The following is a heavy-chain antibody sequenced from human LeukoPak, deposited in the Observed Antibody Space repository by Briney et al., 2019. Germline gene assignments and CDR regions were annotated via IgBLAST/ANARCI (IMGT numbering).Heavy chain of an antibody. Sequence: SETLSLTCTVSGGSISGYYWNWIRQPPGKGLEWIGYLYYSGTTNYNPSLKSRVTISVDTSKSQFSLKLSSVTAADTAVYYCARVLLSNYDFWSGYSNWSDPWGQGTLVTVSS. CDR3: ARVLLSNYDFWSGYSNWSDP. CDR2: LYYSGTT. D-gene: IGHD3-3*01. J-gene: IGHJ5*02. V-gene: IGHV4-59*01. CDR1: GGSISGYY.